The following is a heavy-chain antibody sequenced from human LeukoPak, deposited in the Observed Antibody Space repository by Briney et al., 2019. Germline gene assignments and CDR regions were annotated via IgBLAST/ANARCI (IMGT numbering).Heavy chain of an antibody. CDR3: ARFRSGSYFGSNYFDY. D-gene: IGHD1-26*01. V-gene: IGHV1-69*06. CDR2: IIPIFGTA. Sequence: GASVKVSCKASGGTFSSYAISWVRQAPGQGLEWMGGIIPIFGTANYAQKFQGRVTITADKSTSTAYMELSSLRSEDTAVYYCARFRSGSYFGSNYFDYWGQGTLVTVSS. CDR1: GGTFSSYA. J-gene: IGHJ4*02.